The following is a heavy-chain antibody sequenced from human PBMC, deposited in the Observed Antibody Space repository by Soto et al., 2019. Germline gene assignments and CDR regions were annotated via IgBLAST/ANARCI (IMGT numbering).Heavy chain of an antibody. CDR2: ISYDGSNK. CDR3: AREYYYASSGSMGV. V-gene: IGHV3-30-3*01. J-gene: IGHJ6*02. Sequence: WGPLRLPFAASGFTLSIYAMHCVLQATGKGLEWVEKISYDGSNKEEEDYVKGRFTISRDNSKKTLYLKMSSLRPDDKGVYYCAREYYYASSGSMGVWGQGTTVTV. D-gene: IGHD3-10*01. CDR1: GFTLSIYA.